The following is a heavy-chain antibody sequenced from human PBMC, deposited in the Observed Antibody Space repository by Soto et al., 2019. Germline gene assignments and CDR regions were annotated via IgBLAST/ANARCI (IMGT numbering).Heavy chain of an antibody. Sequence: EVQVLESGGDLVQPGGSLRLSCAASGFTFSNYAMNWVRQAPGKGPEWVSGISAGRSTYYADSVKGRFTISGDNSKSTLLLQMDSLRAEDTALYYCTKARGDPVWGKGTTVTVSS. V-gene: IGHV3-23*01. D-gene: IGHD4-17*01. CDR3: TKARGDPV. J-gene: IGHJ6*04. CDR2: ISAGRST. CDR1: GFTFSNYA.